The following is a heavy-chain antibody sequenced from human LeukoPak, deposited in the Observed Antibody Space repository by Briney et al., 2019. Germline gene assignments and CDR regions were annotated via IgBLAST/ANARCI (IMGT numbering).Heavy chain of an antibody. CDR2: ISSSGSTI. Sequence: PGGSLRLSCAASGFTFSNAWMNWVRQAPGKGLEWVSYISSSGSTIYYADSVKGRFTISRDNAKNSLYLQMNSLRAEDTAVYYCARQGGGYSSSWYVEHYYYMDVWGKGTTVTVSS. CDR1: GFTFSNAW. D-gene: IGHD6-13*01. V-gene: IGHV3-48*04. J-gene: IGHJ6*03. CDR3: ARQGGGYSSSWYVEHYYYMDV.